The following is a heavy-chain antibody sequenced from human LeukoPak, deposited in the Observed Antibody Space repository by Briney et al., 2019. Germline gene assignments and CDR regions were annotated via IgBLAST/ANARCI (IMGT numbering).Heavy chain of an antibody. J-gene: IGHJ4*02. CDR3: ARDKFVVYYDSSGLMFDY. CDR2: ISAYNGNT. Sequence: HWASMKVSCKASGYTFTSYGISWVRQAPGQGLEWMGWISAYNGNTNYAQKLQGRVTMTTDTSTSTAYMELRSLRSDDTAVYYCARDKFVVYYDSSGLMFDYWGQGTLVTVSS. D-gene: IGHD3-22*01. CDR1: GYTFTSYG. V-gene: IGHV1-18*01.